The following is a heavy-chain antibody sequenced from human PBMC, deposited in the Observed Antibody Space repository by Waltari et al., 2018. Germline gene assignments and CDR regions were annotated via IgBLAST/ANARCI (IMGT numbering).Heavy chain of an antibody. CDR1: GFTFSSYW. V-gene: IGHV3-7*01. Sequence: EVQLVESGGGLVQPGGSLRLSCAASGFTFSSYWMSWVRQAPGKGLEWVANIKQDGSEKYYVDSVKGRFTISRDNAKNSLYLQMNSLRAEDTAVYYCARDGGFWSSWLPDAFDIWGQGTMVTVSS. J-gene: IGHJ3*02. CDR2: IKQDGSEK. CDR3: ARDGGFWSSWLPDAFDI. D-gene: IGHD6-13*01.